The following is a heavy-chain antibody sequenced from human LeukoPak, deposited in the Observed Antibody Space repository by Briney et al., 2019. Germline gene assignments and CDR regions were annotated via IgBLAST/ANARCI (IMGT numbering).Heavy chain of an antibody. CDR2: ISSSSSYI. J-gene: IGHJ4*02. Sequence: GGSLRLSCAASGFTFSSYSMNWVRQAPGKGLEWVSSISSSSSYIYYADSVKGRFTISRDNAKNSLYLQMNSLRAEDTAVYYCARDPRIAAAADPYWGQGALVTVSS. D-gene: IGHD6-13*01. CDR1: GFTFSSYS. V-gene: IGHV3-21*01. CDR3: ARDPRIAAAADPY.